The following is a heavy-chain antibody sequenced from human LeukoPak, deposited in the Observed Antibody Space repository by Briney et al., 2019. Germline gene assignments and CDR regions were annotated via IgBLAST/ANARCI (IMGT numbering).Heavy chain of an antibody. CDR2: ISGSGGST. CDR3: AKDGGIAARPYYFAY. CDR1: GFTFSSYA. V-gene: IGHV3-23*01. Sequence: GGSLRLSCPASGFTFSSYAMSWVRQAPGKGLEWVSAISGSGGSTYYADSVKGRFTISRDSSKNTLYLQMNSLRAEHTAVYYCAKDGGIAARPYYFAYWGQGSLVTVSS. D-gene: IGHD6-6*01. J-gene: IGHJ4*02.